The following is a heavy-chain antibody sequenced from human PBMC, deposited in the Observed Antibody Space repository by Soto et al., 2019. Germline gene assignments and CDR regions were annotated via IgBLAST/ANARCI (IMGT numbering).Heavy chain of an antibody. Sequence: GGSLRLSCAASGFTFRGFTMNWVRQAPGQGLEWVSTISSNSACIYYTDALRGRFIISRDNAKNSLHLQMNSLRAEDTAVYYLVRDATRDTSARGWFDPWGQGTLVTVSS. J-gene: IGHJ5*02. CDR1: GFTFRGFT. D-gene: IGHD2-2*01. CDR2: ISSNSACI. V-gene: IGHV3-21*01. CDR3: VRDATRDTSARGWFDP.